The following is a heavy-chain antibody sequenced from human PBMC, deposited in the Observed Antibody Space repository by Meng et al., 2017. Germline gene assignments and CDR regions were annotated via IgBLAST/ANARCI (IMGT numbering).Heavy chain of an antibody. CDR1: GFSFSTTGVG. V-gene: IGHV2-5*02. CDR2: IYWDGDT. D-gene: IGHD3-3*01. J-gene: IGHJ1*01. CDR3: AQRTRRFFAKGYFQN. Sequence: QFTLKGSGPTLVKPTQTFMLTCTFAGFSFSTTGVGVGWIRQPPGEALEWLALIYWDGDTRYNPSLKSRLTITKDTSKDEVVLIMTNVDPADTGTYFCAQRTRRFFAKGYFQNWGQGTLVTVSS.